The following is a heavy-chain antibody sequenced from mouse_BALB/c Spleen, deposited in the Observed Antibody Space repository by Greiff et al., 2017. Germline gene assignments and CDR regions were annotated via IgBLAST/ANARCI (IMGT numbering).Heavy chain of an antibody. CDR1: GFSLTSYG. Sequence: VKLVESGPGLVQPSQSLSITCTVSGFSLTSYGVHWVRQSPGKGLEWLGVIWSGGSTDYNAAFISRLSISKDNSKSQVFFKMNSLQANDTAIYYCARPVITTNYAMDYWGQGTSVTVSS. D-gene: IGHD1-1*01. CDR2: IWSGGST. J-gene: IGHJ4*01. V-gene: IGHV2-2*02. CDR3: ARPVITTNYAMDY.